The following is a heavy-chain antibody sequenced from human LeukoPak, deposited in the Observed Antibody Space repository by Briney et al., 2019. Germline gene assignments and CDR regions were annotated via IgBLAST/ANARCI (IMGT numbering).Heavy chain of an antibody. D-gene: IGHD5-18*01. J-gene: IGHJ4*02. V-gene: IGHV3-23*01. Sequence: GGSLRLSCAASGFTFSNAWMSWVRQAPGKGLEWVSAISGSGGSTYYADSVKGRFTISRDNSKNTLYLQMNSLRAEDTAVYYCAKDLGRGYSYGPFDYWGQGTLVTVSS. CDR2: ISGSGGST. CDR1: GFTFSNAW. CDR3: AKDLGRGYSYGPFDY.